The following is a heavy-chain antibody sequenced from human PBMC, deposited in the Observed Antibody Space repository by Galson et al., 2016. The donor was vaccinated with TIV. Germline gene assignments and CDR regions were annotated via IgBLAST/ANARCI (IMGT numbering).Heavy chain of an antibody. CDR3: ARVFLSYSLDY. CDR1: GFTFGSYG. D-gene: IGHD2-15*01. V-gene: IGHV3-30*03. Sequence: SLRLSCAASGFTFGSYGMHWARRAPGKGLEWVSYISFDGSEKNYADSVKGRFTISRDNSKKTLYLQMNRLRSEDTAVYYCARVFLSYSLDYWGQGTLVTVSA. CDR2: ISFDGSEK. J-gene: IGHJ4*02.